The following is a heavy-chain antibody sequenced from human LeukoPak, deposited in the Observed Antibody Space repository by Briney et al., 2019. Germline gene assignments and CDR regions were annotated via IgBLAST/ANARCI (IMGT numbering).Heavy chain of an antibody. J-gene: IGHJ6*02. CDR1: GFTFSSYG. D-gene: IGHD2-2*01. CDR3: ARDPDYCSSTSCDYYYYYYGMDV. CDR2: ISYDGSNK. V-gene: IGHV3-30*03. Sequence: GGSLRLSCAASGFTFSSYGMHWVRQAPGKGLEWVAVISYDGSNKYYADSVKGRFTISRDNSKNTLYLQMNSLRAEDTAVYYCARDPDYCSSTSCDYYYYYYGMDVWGQGTTVTVSS.